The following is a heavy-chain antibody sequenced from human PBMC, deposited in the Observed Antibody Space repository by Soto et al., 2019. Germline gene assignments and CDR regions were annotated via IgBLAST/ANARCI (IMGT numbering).Heavy chain of an antibody. CDR3: ARDPDDHGMDV. CDR1: GFTFSSYG. CDR2: IWYDGCNK. D-gene: IGHD3-16*01. J-gene: IGHJ6*02. Sequence: GGSLRLSCAASGFTFSSYGMHRVRQAPGKGLEWVAVIWYDGCNKYYADSVKGRFTISRDNSKNTLYLQMNSLRAEDTAVYYCARDPDDHGMDVWGQGTTVTVSS. V-gene: IGHV3-33*01.